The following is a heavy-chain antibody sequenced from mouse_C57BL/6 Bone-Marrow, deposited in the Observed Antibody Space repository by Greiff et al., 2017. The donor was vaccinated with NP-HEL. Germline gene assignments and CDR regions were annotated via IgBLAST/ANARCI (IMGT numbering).Heavy chain of an antibody. CDR3: ARSDTTWYFEV. J-gene: IGHJ1*03. CDR1: GYSITSGYY. V-gene: IGHV3-6*01. CDR2: ISYDGSN. D-gene: IGHD1-1*01. Sequence: EVKLVESGPGLVKPSQSLSLTCSVTGYSITSGYYWNWIRQFPGNKLEWMGYISYDGSNNYNPSLKNRISITRDTSKNQFFLKLNSVTTEDTATYYCARSDTTWYFEVWGTGTTVTVSS.